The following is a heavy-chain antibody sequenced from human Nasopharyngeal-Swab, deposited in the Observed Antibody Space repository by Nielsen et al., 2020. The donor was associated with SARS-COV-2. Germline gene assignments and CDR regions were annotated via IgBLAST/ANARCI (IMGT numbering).Heavy chain of an antibody. J-gene: IGHJ6*03. D-gene: IGHD2-2*01. CDR2: IYYSGST. CDR3: ARHKYCSSTSCYFRREKASYYYMDV. CDR1: GVSISSSSYY. Sequence: SETLSLTCTVSGVSISSSSYYWGWIRHPPEKGLEWIGSIYYSGSTYYNPSLKSRVTISVDTSKNQFSLQLSSLTAADTAVYYCARHKYCSSTSCYFRREKASYYYMDVWGKGTTVTVSS. V-gene: IGHV4-39*01.